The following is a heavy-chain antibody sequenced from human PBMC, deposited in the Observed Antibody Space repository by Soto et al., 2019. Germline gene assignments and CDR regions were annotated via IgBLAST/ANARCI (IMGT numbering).Heavy chain of an antibody. CDR3: ARDRRYDSSGYAYYYGMDV. CDR2: IYYSGST. CDR1: GGSISSVGYY. D-gene: IGHD3-22*01. V-gene: IGHV4-31*03. J-gene: IGHJ6*02. Sequence: SETLSLTCTVSGGSISSVGYYWSWIRQHPGKGLEWIGYIYYSGSTYYNPSLKSRVTISVDTSKNQFSLKLSSVTAADTAVYYCARDRRYDSSGYAYYYGMDVWGQGTTVTVSS.